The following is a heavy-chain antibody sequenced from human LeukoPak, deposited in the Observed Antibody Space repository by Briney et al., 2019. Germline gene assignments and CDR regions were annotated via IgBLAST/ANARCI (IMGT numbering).Heavy chain of an antibody. V-gene: IGHV3-74*01. Sequence: GGSLRLSCVGSGFTFSRYWLNWVRQAPGKGLVWVSRINSDGSSTSYADSVKGRFTISRDNAKNTLYLQMNSLRAEDTAVYYCARALYYYDSSGYYYYYGMDVWGQGTTVTVSS. D-gene: IGHD3-22*01. CDR2: INSDGSST. CDR1: GFTFSRYW. CDR3: ARALYYYDSSGYYYYYGMDV. J-gene: IGHJ6*02.